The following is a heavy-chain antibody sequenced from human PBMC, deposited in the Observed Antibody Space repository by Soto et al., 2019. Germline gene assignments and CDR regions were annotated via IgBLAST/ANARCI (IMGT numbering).Heavy chain of an antibody. CDR3: ARGGGGGLRPRNWFDP. V-gene: IGHV4-59*01. D-gene: IGHD3-10*01. J-gene: IGHJ5*02. CDR2: IYYSGST. CDR1: GGSISSYY. Sequence: SETLSLTCTVSGGSISSYYWSWIRQPPGKGLEWVGYIYYSGSTNYNPSLKSRVTISVDTSKNQFSLKLSSVTAADTAVYYCARGGGGGLRPRNWFDPWGQGTLVTVSS.